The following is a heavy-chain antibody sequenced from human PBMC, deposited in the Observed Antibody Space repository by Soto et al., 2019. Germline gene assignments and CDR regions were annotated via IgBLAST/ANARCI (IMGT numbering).Heavy chain of an antibody. Sequence: SVKVSCKASGYTFTSYGISWVRQAPGQGLEWMGGIIPIFGTANYAQKFQGRVTITADESTSTAYMELSSLRSEDTAVYYCAKAQGQLVRDYFDYWGQGTLVTVSS. CDR2: IIPIFGTA. CDR1: GYTFTSYG. V-gene: IGHV1-69*13. D-gene: IGHD6-13*01. J-gene: IGHJ4*02. CDR3: AKAQGQLVRDYFDY.